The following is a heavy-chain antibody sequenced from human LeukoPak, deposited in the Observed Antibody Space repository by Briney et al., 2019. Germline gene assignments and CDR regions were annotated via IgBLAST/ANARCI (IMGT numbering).Heavy chain of an antibody. V-gene: IGHV1-2*06. CDR1: GYTFTSYG. CDR2: INPNSGGT. CDR3: ARDPRRDDILTGYSSAYYYYGMDV. Sequence: ASVKVSCKASGYTFTSYGISWVRQAPGQGLEWMGRINPNSGGTNYAQKFQGRVTMTRDTSISTAYMELSRLRSDDTAVYYCARDPRRDDILTGYSSAYYYYGMDVWGQGTTVTVSS. D-gene: IGHD3-9*01. J-gene: IGHJ6*02.